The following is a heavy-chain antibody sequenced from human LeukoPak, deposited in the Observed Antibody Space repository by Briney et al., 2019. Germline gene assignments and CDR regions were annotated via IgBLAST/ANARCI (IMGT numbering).Heavy chain of an antibody. CDR2: IYYSGST. V-gene: IGHV4-39*07. CDR1: GGSISSSSYY. CDR3: ARDLRYCSGGSCFNWFDP. J-gene: IGHJ5*02. Sequence: SETLSLTCTVSGGSISSSSYYWGWIRQPPGTGLEWIGSIYYSGSTYYNPSLKSRVTISVDTSKNQFSLKLSSVTAADTAVYYCARDLRYCSGGSCFNWFDPWGQGTLVTVSS. D-gene: IGHD2-15*01.